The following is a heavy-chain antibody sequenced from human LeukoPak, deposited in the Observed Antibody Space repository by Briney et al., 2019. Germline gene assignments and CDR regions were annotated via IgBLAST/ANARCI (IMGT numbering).Heavy chain of an antibody. D-gene: IGHD3-3*01. CDR1: GGTFSSYA. CDR2: VIPIFGTA. CDR3: ARDSGGIFGVIRAPDY. Sequence: SVKVSCKASGGTFSSYAISWVRQAPGQEREWMGGVIPIFGTAKYAQKLQGRVTITADESTSTAYMELSSLRSEDTAVYYCARDSGGIFGVIRAPDYWGQGTLVTVSS. J-gene: IGHJ4*02. V-gene: IGHV1-69*01.